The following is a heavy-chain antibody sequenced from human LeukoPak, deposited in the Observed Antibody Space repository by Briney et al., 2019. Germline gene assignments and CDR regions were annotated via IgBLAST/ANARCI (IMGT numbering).Heavy chain of an antibody. V-gene: IGHV3-11*01. CDR3: ARDGSSLDYGDLTYWYFDL. CDR1: GFTFSNYY. Sequence: GGSLRLSCAASGFTFSNYYMTWIRQAPGKGLEWVSYISSTGSTTYYADSVKGRFTISRDNAKNSLYLQMNSLRAEDTAVYYCARDGSSLDYGDLTYWYFDLWGRGTLVTVSS. D-gene: IGHD4-17*01. CDR2: ISSTGSTT. J-gene: IGHJ2*01.